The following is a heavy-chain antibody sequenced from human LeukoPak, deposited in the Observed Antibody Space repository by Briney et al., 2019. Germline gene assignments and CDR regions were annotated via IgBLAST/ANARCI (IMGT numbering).Heavy chain of an antibody. Sequence: GGSLRLSCVASGFTFSKNWMHWVRQAPGKGLEWVAVISYDGSNKYYADSVKGRFTISRDKSKNTLYLQMNSLRAEDTAVYYCARGGSGYSSSWYLDYWGQGTLVTVSS. D-gene: IGHD6-13*01. CDR1: GFTFSKNW. V-gene: IGHV3-30-3*01. CDR2: ISYDGSNK. J-gene: IGHJ4*02. CDR3: ARGGSGYSSSWYLDY.